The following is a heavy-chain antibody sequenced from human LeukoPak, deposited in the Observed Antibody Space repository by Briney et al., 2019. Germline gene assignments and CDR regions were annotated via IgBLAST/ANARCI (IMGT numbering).Heavy chain of an antibody. Sequence: PGGSLRLSCAASGFTFSSYWMSWVRQAPGKGVEWVANIKQDGSEKYYVDSVKGRFTISRDNAKNSLYLQMNSLRAEDTAVYYCARDLLAVAATGIGFDDWGQGTLVTVSS. D-gene: IGHD6-19*01. CDR3: ARDLLAVAATGIGFDD. J-gene: IGHJ4*02. CDR1: GFTFSSYW. V-gene: IGHV3-7*01. CDR2: IKQDGSEK.